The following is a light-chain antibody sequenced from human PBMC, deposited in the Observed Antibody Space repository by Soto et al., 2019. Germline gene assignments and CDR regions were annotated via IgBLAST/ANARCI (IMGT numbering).Light chain of an antibody. Sequence: SALTQPASVSGSPGQSITISCTGTSSDVGGYNFVSWYQQNPGKAPKLIIYDVSNRPSGVSNRFSGSKSGNTASLTISGLQTEDEADYYCSSYTSSTTWVFGGGTKLTVL. V-gene: IGLV2-14*03. CDR3: SSYTSSTTWV. J-gene: IGLJ3*02. CDR1: SSDVGGYNF. CDR2: DVS.